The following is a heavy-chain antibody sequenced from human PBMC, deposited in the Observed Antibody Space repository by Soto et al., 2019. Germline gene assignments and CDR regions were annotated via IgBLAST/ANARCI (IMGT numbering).Heavy chain of an antibody. CDR3: ARAVGKNWFDP. V-gene: IGHV6-1*01. CDR1: GDSVSSNSAV. J-gene: IGHJ5*02. Sequence: SQTLSLTCAIPGDSVSSNSAVWNWIRQSPSRGLEWLGRTYYRSKWYTDYAVSVKSRITVNPDTSKNKFSLQLNSVTPEDTAVYYCARAVGKNWFDPWGQGTLVTSPQ. CDR2: TYYRSKWYT.